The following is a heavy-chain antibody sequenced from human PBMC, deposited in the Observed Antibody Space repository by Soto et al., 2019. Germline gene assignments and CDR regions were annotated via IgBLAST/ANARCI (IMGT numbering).Heavy chain of an antibody. V-gene: IGHV4-30-4*01. CDR1: GGSISTVDYW. D-gene: IGHD7-27*01. CDR2: IYDGGRT. CDR3: ARGPSGDKVDS. Sequence: QVQLQESGPGLVKPSQTLSLTCTVSGGSISTVDYWWSWIRQSPDMGLEWIGHIYDGGRTYNNPSLASRVTMSVDPSQSQLSLTLSSVSAADTAVYYCARGPSGDKVDSWGQGTLVTVSS. J-gene: IGHJ4*02.